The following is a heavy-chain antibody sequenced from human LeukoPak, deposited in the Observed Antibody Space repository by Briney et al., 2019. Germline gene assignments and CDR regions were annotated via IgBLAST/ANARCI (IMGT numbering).Heavy chain of an antibody. CDR2: ISAYNGNT. J-gene: IGHJ6*02. D-gene: IGHD2-15*01. V-gene: IGHV1-18*01. CDR3: ARDFPVPRDIVVVVAATWRYYYYGMDV. Sequence: ASVKVSCKASGYTFTSYGISWVRQAPGQGLEWMGWISAYNGNTNYAQKLQGRVTMTTDTSTSTAYMELRSLRSDDTAVYYCARDFPVPRDIVVVVAATWRYYYYGMDVWGQGTTVTVSS. CDR1: GYTFTSYG.